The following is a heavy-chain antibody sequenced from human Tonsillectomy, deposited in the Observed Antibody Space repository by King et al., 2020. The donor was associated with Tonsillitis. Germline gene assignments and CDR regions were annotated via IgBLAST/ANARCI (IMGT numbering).Heavy chain of an antibody. CDR2: ISYDGNIK. D-gene: IGHD3-16*01. V-gene: IGHV3-30*18. J-gene: IGHJ6*02. Sequence: VQLVESGGGVVQPGRSLRLSCAASGFTFSSYGMHWVRQAPGKGLEWVAVISYDGNIKYYADSVRGRITISRDNSKNTLYLQMNSLRAEDTAVYYCAKDAPHWGLRGYMDVWGQGTTVTVSS. CDR1: GFTFSSYG. CDR3: AKDAPHWGLRGYMDV.